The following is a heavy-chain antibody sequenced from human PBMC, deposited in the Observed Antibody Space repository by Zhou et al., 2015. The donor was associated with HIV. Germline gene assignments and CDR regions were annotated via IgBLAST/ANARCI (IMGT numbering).Heavy chain of an antibody. D-gene: IGHD6-6*01. V-gene: IGHV1-46*01. Sequence: QVQLVQSGAEVKKPGASVKVSCKASGYTFTSYYMHWVRQAPGQGLEWMGIINPSGGSTSYAQKFQGRVTMTRDTSTSTVYMELSSLRSEDTAVYYCARAAGDGGEQLVVGPVDYWGQGTLVTVSS. CDR1: GYTFTSYY. CDR2: INPSGGST. J-gene: IGHJ4*02. CDR3: ARAAGDGGEQLVVGPVDY.